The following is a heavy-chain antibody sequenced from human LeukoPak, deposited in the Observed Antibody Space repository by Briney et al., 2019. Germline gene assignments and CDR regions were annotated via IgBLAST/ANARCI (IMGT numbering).Heavy chain of an antibody. J-gene: IGHJ4*02. D-gene: IGHD1-26*01. CDR2: TYYRSKWYN. Sequence: SQTLSLTCAISGDCVSSNSAAWNWIRQSPSRGLERLGRTYYRSKWYNDYAVSVKSRITINPDTSKNQFSLQLNSVTPEDTAVYYCARESPSGSPFLFDYWGQGTLVTVSS. V-gene: IGHV6-1*01. CDR1: GDCVSSNSAA. CDR3: ARESPSGSPFLFDY.